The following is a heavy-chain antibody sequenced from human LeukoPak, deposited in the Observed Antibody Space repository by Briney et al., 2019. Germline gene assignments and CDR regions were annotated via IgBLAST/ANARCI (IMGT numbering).Heavy chain of an antibody. J-gene: IGHJ4*02. V-gene: IGHV5-51*01. D-gene: IGHD6-13*01. Sequence: GESLKISCKGSGYTFTTYWIGWVRQMPGKGLERMGIIYPGDSDPRYSPSFQVQVTISADKSISTAYLQWRSLKASDSAMYYCVRHGLGSSWFGFDYWGQGTLVTVSS. CDR1: GYTFTTYW. CDR2: IYPGDSDP. CDR3: VRHGLGSSWFGFDY.